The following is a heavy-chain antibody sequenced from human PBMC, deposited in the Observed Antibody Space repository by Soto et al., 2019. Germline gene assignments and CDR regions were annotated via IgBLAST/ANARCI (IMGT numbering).Heavy chain of an antibody. Sequence: SETLSLTCTVSGGSISSYYWSWIRQPPGKGLEWIGYIYYSGSTYYNPSLKSRVTISVDTSKNQFSLKLSSVTAADTAVYYCARHPVVVVAATLGPGYFDFWGQGILVTVSS. D-gene: IGHD2-15*01. J-gene: IGHJ4*02. V-gene: IGHV4-59*08. CDR3: ARHPVVVVAATLGPGYFDF. CDR2: IYYSGST. CDR1: GGSISSYY.